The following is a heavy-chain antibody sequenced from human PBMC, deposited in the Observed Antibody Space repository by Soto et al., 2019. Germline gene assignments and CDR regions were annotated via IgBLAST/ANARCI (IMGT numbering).Heavy chain of an antibody. J-gene: IGHJ4*02. CDR1: GGSISSGGYY. D-gene: IGHD6-13*01. CDR2: IYYSGST. CDR3: ARVSSWDPDSSSGERFAYYFDY. V-gene: IGHV4-31*03. Sequence: SETLSLTCTVSGGSISSGGYYWSWIRQHPGKGLEWIGYIYYSGSTYYNPSLKSRVTISVDTSKNQFSLKLSSVTAAEMAVDYCARVSSWDPDSSSGERFAYYFDYWGQGTLVTVSS.